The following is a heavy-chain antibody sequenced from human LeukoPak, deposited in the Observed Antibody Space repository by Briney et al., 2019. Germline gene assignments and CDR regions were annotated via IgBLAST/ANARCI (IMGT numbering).Heavy chain of an antibody. Sequence: SETLSLTCTVSGGSISSYYWSWIRQPPGKGLEWIGYIYYSGSTNYNPSLKSRVTISVDTSKNQFSLKLSSVTAADTAVYYCARVFRYYYYMDVWGKGTTVTVSS. CDR2: IYYSGST. CDR3: ARVFRYYYYMDV. CDR1: GGSISSYY. J-gene: IGHJ6*03. V-gene: IGHV4-59*01. D-gene: IGHD3-9*01.